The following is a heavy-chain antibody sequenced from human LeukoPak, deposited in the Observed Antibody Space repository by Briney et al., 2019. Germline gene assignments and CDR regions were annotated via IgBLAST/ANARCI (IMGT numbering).Heavy chain of an antibody. CDR3: ARGREDGYNYLVWVY. Sequence: SETLSLTCTVSGGSISSYYWSWIRQVPGKGLEYIGYIYYTGSTNYNPSLKSRVTISVDTSKNQFSLEMRSVTAADTAVYYCARGREDGYNYLVWVYWGQGTMVTVSS. J-gene: IGHJ4*02. D-gene: IGHD5-24*01. CDR2: IYYTGST. V-gene: IGHV4-59*01. CDR1: GGSISSYY.